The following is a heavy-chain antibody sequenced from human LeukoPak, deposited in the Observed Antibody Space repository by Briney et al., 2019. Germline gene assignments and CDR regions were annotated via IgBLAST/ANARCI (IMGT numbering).Heavy chain of an antibody. Sequence: ASVKVSCKASGYTSTSYGISWVRQAPGQGLEWMGWISAYNGNTNYAQKLQGRVTMTTDTSTSTAYMELRSLRSDDTAVYYCATGKIPLRYFDWLPHDYWGQGTLVTVSS. V-gene: IGHV1-18*04. CDR3: ATGKIPLRYFDWLPHDY. J-gene: IGHJ4*02. CDR1: GYTSTSYG. CDR2: ISAYNGNT. D-gene: IGHD3-9*01.